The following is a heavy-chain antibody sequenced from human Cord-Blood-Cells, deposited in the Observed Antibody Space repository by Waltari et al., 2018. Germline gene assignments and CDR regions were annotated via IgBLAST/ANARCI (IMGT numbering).Heavy chain of an antibody. CDR2: FDPEDGET. D-gene: IGHD1-26*01. CDR3: ATPYSGSYYYYYGMDV. CDR1: GNTLTELS. Sequence: QVQLVQSGAAVTKPGASVKVSCKVSGNTLTELSMHWVRQAPRKGLEWMGGFDPEDGETIYAQKFQGRVTMTEDTSTDTAYMELSSLRSEDTAVYYCATPYSGSYYYYYGMDVWGQGTTVTVSS. J-gene: IGHJ6*02. V-gene: IGHV1-24*01.